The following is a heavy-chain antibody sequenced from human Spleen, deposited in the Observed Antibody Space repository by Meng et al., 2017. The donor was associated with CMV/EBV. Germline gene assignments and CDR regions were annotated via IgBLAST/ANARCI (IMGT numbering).Heavy chain of an antibody. CDR3: AAAPDYYDSRAVLDY. V-gene: IGHV1-18*01. D-gene: IGHD3-22*01. J-gene: IGHJ4*02. CDR2: INGYNGNT. Sequence: ASVKVSCKASGYTFTSYGITWVRQAPGQGLEWMGWINGYNGNTNYAQKLQGRVTMTTDTSTSTAYMELRSLRSDDTAVYYCAAAPDYYDSRAVLDYWGQGTLVTVSS. CDR1: GYTFTSYG.